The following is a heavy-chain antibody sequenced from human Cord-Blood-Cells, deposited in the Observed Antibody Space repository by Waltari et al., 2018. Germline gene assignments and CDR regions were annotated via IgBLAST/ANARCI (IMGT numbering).Heavy chain of an antibody. CDR3: ARFGYSSSWFDY. Sequence: QVQLQESGPGLVKPSETLSLTCTVSGGSISSYYWSWIRQPPGKGLEWLGYIYYSGSTNYNPALKSRVTISVDTSKNQFSLKLGSVTAADTAVYYCARFGYSSSWFDYWGQGTLVTVSS. J-gene: IGHJ4*02. V-gene: IGHV4-59*01. CDR1: GGSISSYY. D-gene: IGHD6-13*01. CDR2: IYYSGST.